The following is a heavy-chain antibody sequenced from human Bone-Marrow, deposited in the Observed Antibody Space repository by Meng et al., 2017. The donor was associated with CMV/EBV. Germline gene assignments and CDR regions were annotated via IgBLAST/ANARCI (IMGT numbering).Heavy chain of an antibody. CDR1: GFTFSSYS. CDR2: ISSSSSYI. D-gene: IGHD2-15*01. V-gene: IGHV3-21*01. CDR3: AAGGGAR. Sequence: GESLKISCAASGFTFSSYSMNWVRQAPGKGLEWVSSISSSSSYIYYADSVKGRFTISRDNAKNSLYLQMNSLRAEDTAVYYCAAGGGARWGQGPRVTGSS. J-gene: IGHJ4*02.